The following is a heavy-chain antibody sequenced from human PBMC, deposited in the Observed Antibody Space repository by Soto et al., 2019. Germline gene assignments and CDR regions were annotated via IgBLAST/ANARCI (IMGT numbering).Heavy chain of an antibody. Sequence: GVSLRLSCSASVFTFSTYSMNWARQAPGKGLEWVSSISSSSSSTYIYYADSVKGRFTISRDNAKNSLYLQMNSLRPDATAVYYWARQGSSTKYYTMDVWGQGTPVTVSS. V-gene: IGHV3-21*01. CDR2: ISSSSSSTYI. CDR3: ARQGSSTKYYTMDV. J-gene: IGHJ6*01. D-gene: IGHD2-2*01. CDR1: VFTFSTYS.